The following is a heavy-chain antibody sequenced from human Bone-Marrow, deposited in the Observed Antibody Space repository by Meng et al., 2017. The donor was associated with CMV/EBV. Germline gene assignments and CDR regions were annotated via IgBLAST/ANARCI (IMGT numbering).Heavy chain of an antibody. CDR1: GGSCSGSN. Sequence: GSLRLSCAVYGGSCSGSNCSWSRQPPGKGLEWIGEINHSGSTNYNPSLKSRVTISVDTSKKWFSLKLSSVTAADTAVYYCARGREIVVVPAATGSRTYYYYAMDVWGQGTTVTVSS. V-gene: IGHV4-34*01. D-gene: IGHD2-2*01. CDR3: ARGREIVVVPAATGSRTYYYYAMDV. CDR2: INHSGST. J-gene: IGHJ6*02.